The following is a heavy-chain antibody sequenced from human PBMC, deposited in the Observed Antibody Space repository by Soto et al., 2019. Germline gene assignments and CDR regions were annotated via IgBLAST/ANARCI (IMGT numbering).Heavy chain of an antibody. CDR1: GGTFCSYA. CDR2: IIPILNSP. V-gene: IGHV1-69*13. Sequence: SVKVSWKASGGTFCSYAITWVRRAPGQGLEWLGGIIPILNSPAYAQKFQARVVITADEITNTAYMELNSLRFDDTAVYYCAREAPYCTSATCPKFYDMDVWGQGTTVTVSS. CDR3: AREAPYCTSATCPKFYDMDV. J-gene: IGHJ6*02. D-gene: IGHD2-2*01.